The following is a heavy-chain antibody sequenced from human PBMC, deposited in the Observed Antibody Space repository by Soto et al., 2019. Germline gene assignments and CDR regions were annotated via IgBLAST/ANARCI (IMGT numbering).Heavy chain of an antibody. J-gene: IGHJ4*02. Sequence: QVQLQQWGAGLLKPSETLSLTCAVYGGSFSGYYWSWIRQTPGKGLEWIGEINHIGSTNYNPSLKSRATLSADTSRNHFSPKLSSVTAADPAVSYCARTPITNGLLGFGDFDYWGQGTLVTVSS. CDR3: ARTPITNGLLGFGDFDY. CDR1: GGSFSGYY. D-gene: IGHD3-10*01. CDR2: INHIGST. V-gene: IGHV4-34*01.